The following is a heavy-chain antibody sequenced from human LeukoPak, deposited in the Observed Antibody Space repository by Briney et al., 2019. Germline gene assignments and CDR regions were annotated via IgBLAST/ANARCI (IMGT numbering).Heavy chain of an antibody. CDR2: IIPIFGTA. CDR3: ARDYGALAAAGY. J-gene: IGHJ4*02. D-gene: IGHD6-13*01. Sequence: ASVKVSCKASGGTFSSYAISWVRQAPGQGLEWMGGIIPIFGTANYAQKFQGRVTITADESTSTAYMELSSLRSEDTAVYYCARDYGALAAAGYWGQGTLVTVSS. V-gene: IGHV1-69*01. CDR1: GGTFSSYA.